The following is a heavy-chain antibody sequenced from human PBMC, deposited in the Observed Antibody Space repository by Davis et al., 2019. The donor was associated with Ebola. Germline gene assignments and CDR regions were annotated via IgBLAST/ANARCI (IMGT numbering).Heavy chain of an antibody. CDR3: ARDEGYCSSTSCYPLGY. CDR1: GGTFSSYA. V-gene: IGHV1-69*13. J-gene: IGHJ4*02. CDR2: IIPIFGTA. D-gene: IGHD2-2*01. Sequence: SVKVSCKASGGTFSSYAISWVRQAPGQGLEWMGGIIPIFGTANYAQKFQGRVTITADESTSTAYMELSSLRSEDTAVYYCARDEGYCSSTSCYPLGYWGQGTLVTVSS.